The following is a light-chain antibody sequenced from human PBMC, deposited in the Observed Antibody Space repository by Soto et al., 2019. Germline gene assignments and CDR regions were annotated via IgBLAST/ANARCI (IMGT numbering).Light chain of an antibody. CDR1: QSISSW. Sequence: DLQMTQSPSTLSASVGDRVTITCRASQSISSWLAWYQQKPGKAPKLLIYDASSLESGVPSRFRGSGSGTEFTLTISSLQPDDFATYYCQQYNSYSRTFGQGTKVEIK. J-gene: IGKJ1*01. CDR3: QQYNSYSRT. CDR2: DAS. V-gene: IGKV1-5*01.